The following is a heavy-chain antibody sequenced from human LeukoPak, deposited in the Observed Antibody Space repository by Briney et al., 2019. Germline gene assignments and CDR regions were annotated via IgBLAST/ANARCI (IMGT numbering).Heavy chain of an antibody. D-gene: IGHD5-12*01. J-gene: IGHJ5*02. CDR1: GYTFTCYY. CDR3: ARDSGADSGYDSYWFDP. Sequence: ASVKVSCKASGYTFTCYYMHWVRQAPGQGLEWMGWINPNSGGTNYAQKFQGRVTMTRDTSISTAYMELSRLRSDDTAVYYCARDSGADSGYDSYWFDPWGQGTLVTVSS. CDR2: INPNSGGT. V-gene: IGHV1-2*02.